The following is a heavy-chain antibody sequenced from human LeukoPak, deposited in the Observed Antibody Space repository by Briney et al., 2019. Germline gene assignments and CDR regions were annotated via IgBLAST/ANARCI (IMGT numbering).Heavy chain of an antibody. Sequence: PGGSLRLSCAASGFTFTSYGISWVRQAPGQGLEWMGWISAYNGNTNYAQKLQGRVTMTTDTSTSTAYMELRSLRSDDTAVYYCARLPDYYESSWFDPWGQGTLVTVSS. CDR2: ISAYNGNT. J-gene: IGHJ5*02. D-gene: IGHD3-22*01. CDR1: GFTFTSYG. CDR3: ARLPDYYESSWFDP. V-gene: IGHV1-18*01.